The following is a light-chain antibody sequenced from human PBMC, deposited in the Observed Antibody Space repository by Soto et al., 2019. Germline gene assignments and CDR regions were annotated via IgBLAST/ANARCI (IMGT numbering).Light chain of an antibody. CDR2: NVN. J-gene: IGLJ3*02. CDR3: SSSACMYKLWV. CDR1: SSDVGAYKY. Sequence: QSALTQPPSVSGSPGQSVTISCSGTSSDVGAYKYVSGYQQHPGKAPKVVIYNVNQRPSGVPDRFSGSKSGNTASLTISVLQAEDEADYHCSSSACMYKLWVLGGGTKLTVL. V-gene: IGLV2-11*01.